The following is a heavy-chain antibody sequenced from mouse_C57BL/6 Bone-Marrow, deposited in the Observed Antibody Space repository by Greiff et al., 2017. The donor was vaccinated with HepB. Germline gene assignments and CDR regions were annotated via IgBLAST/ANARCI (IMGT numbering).Heavy chain of an antibody. V-gene: IGHV1-55*01. CDR2: IYPGSGST. Sequence: VQLQQSGAELVKPGASVKMSCKASGYTFTSYWITWVKQRPGQGLEWIGDIYPGSGSTNYNEKFKSKATLTVDTSSSTAYMQLSSLTSEDSAVYYCAKGYYGSSQAWFAYWGQGTLVTVSA. CDR3: AKGYYGSSQAWFAY. J-gene: IGHJ3*01. D-gene: IGHD1-1*01. CDR1: GYTFTSYW.